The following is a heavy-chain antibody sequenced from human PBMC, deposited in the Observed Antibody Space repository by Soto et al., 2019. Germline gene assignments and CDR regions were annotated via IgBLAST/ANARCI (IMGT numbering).Heavy chain of an antibody. V-gene: IGHV2-26*01. Sequence: QVTLKESGPVLVKPTETLTLTCTVSGFSLSNARMGVSWIRQPPGKALEWLAHIFSNDEKSYSTSLKSRLTISKDTSKSQVVLTMTNMDPVDTATYYCARTTTRRSYYDSSGKAPWYFDLCGRGTLVTVSS. CDR3: ARTTTRRSYYDSSGKAPWYFDL. CDR1: GFSLSNARMG. CDR2: IFSNDEK. J-gene: IGHJ2*01. D-gene: IGHD3-22*01.